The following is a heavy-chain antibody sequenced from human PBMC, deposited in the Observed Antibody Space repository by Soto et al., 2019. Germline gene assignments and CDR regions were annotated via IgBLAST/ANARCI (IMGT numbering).Heavy chain of an antibody. J-gene: IGHJ6*02. V-gene: IGHV3-15*07. Sequence: EVQLVESGGGLVKPGGSLRLSCAASGFTFSNAWMNWVRQAPGKGLELVGRIKSKTDGGTTDYAAPVKGRFTISRDDSKNTLYLQRNSLKTEDTAVYYCTTDFDSSSDYGLDVWGQGTPVTVS. D-gene: IGHD6-6*01. CDR1: GFTFSNAW. CDR2: IKSKTDGGTT. CDR3: TTDFDSSSDYGLDV.